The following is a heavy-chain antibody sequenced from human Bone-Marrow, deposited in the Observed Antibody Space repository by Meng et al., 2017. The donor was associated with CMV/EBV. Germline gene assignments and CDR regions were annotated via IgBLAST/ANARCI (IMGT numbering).Heavy chain of an antibody. V-gene: IGHV1-69*05. Sequence: SVKVSCKASGGTFTSYATNWVRQAPGQGLEWMGGIIPIFGTANYAQKFQGRVTITTDESASTGYMEVSSLRSEDTAMYYCARALHYDFWSGIADWGQGTLVTVSS. J-gene: IGHJ4*02. CDR1: GGTFTSYA. CDR3: ARALHYDFWSGIAD. D-gene: IGHD3-3*01. CDR2: IIPIFGTA.